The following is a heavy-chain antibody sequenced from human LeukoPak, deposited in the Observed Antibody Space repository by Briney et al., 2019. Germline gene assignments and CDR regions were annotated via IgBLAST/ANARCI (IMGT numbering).Heavy chain of an antibody. D-gene: IGHD6-19*01. V-gene: IGHV5-51*01. CDR3: ASSAYSSGWYGAHFDY. Sequence: GESLKISCKGSGYSFTSYWIGWVRQMPGKGLEWMGIIYPGDSDTRYSPSFQGQVTISADESISTAYLQWSSLRASDTAIYYCASSAYSSGWYGAHFDYWGQGTLVTVSS. CDR2: IYPGDSDT. CDR1: GYSFTSYW. J-gene: IGHJ4*02.